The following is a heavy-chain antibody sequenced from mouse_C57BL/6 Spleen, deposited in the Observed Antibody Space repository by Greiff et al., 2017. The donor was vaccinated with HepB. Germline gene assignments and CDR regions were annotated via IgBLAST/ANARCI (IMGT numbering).Heavy chain of an antibody. Sequence: VQLQQPGAELVMPGASVKLSCKASGYTFTSYWMHWVKQRPGQGLAWIGEIDPSDSYTNYNQKFKGKTTLTVDKSSSAAYMQLSSLTSEDSAVYYCAPGSNYGLFAYWGQGTLVTVSA. J-gene: IGHJ3*01. D-gene: IGHD2-5*01. V-gene: IGHV1-69*01. CDR2: IDPSDSYT. CDR3: APGSNYGLFAY. CDR1: GYTFTSYW.